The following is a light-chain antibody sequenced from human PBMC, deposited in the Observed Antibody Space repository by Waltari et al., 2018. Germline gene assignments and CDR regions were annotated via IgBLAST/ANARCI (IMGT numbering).Light chain of an antibody. V-gene: IGKV1-8*01. Sequence: AIRMTQSPSSLSASTGDRVTITCRASQGISSYLAWYQQKPGKAPKLLIYAESTLQSGVPTRFSGSGSGTDFTLTISCMKSEDFPTYYCQQYYSYPWTFGQGTKVEIK. CDR2: AES. CDR1: QGISSY. J-gene: IGKJ1*01. CDR3: QQYYSYPWT.